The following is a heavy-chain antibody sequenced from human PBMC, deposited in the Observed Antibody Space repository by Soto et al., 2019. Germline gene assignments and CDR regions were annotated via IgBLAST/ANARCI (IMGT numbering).Heavy chain of an antibody. CDR1: GGTFSSYA. J-gene: IGHJ6*02. V-gene: IGHV1-69*13. CDR2: IIPIFGTA. Sequence: ASVKVSCKASGGTFSSYAISWVRQAPGQGLEWMGGIIPIFGTANYAQKFQGRVTITADESTSTAYMELSSLRSEDTAVYYCARERGNTAMVLDPDYYYYYGMDVWGQGTTVTVSS. D-gene: IGHD5-18*01. CDR3: ARERGNTAMVLDPDYYYYYGMDV.